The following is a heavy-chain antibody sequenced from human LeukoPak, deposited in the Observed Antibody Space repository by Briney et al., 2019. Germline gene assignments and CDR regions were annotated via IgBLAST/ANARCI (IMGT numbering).Heavy chain of an antibody. V-gene: IGHV1-2*02. D-gene: IGHD2-2*02. J-gene: IGHJ5*02. CDR2: INPNSGGT. CDR1: GYTFADYY. Sequence: ASVKVSCKASGYTFADYYMHWVRQAPGQGLEWMGWINPNSGGTNFAQKFQGGVAMTRDTSISTAYMELSRLRSDDTAVYYCARAANLGYCSSTSCYKINNWFDPWGQGTLVTVSS. CDR3: ARAANLGYCSSTSCYKINNWFDP.